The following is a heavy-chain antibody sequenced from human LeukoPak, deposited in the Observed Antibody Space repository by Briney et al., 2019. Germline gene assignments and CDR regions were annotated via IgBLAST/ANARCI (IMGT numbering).Heavy chain of an antibody. V-gene: IGHV3-30-3*01. J-gene: IGHJ4*02. CDR1: GFTVSSNY. CDR3: ARAEMATLIDY. D-gene: IGHD5-12*01. Sequence: GGSLRLSCAASGFTVSSNYMSWVRQAPGKGLEWVAVISYDGSNKYYADSVKGRFTISRDNSKNTLYLQMNSLRAEDTAVYYCARAEMATLIDYWGQGTLVTVSS. CDR2: ISYDGSNK.